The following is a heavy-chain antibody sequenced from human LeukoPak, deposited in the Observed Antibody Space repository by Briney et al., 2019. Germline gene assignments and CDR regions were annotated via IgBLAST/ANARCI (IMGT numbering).Heavy chain of an antibody. D-gene: IGHD3-16*01. CDR1: CGSFSCYY. Sequence: KPSAPLSLTCAVDCGSFSCYYRSLVRPPPGKGVEWIGEINHSGSTNYNPSLKSRVTISVDTSKNRFSLKLSSVTAADTAVYYCARRGRSLYGMDVWGQGTTVTVSS. V-gene: IGHV4-34*01. CDR2: INHSGST. CDR3: ARRGRSLYGMDV. J-gene: IGHJ6*02.